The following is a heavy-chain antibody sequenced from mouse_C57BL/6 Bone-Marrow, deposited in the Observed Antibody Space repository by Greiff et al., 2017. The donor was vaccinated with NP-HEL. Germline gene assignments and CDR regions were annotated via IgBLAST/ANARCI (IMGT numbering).Heavy chain of an antibody. CDR1: GYPFTSYW. V-gene: IGHV1-64*01. CDR3: ARRPFYFDY. J-gene: IGHJ2*01. CDR2: FHPNSGST. Sequence: QVQLKESGAELVKPGASVKLSCKASGYPFTSYWMHWVKQRPGQGLEWIGLFHPNSGSTNYNEKFKSKATLTVDQSSSTAYMQLSSLTSEDSAVYYSARRPFYFDYWGQGTTLTVSS.